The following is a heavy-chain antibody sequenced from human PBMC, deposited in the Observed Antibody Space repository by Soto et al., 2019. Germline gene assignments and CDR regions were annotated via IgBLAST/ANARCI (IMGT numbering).Heavy chain of an antibody. V-gene: IGHV1-2*02. Sequence: QVRLVQSGADVQRPGASMNISCQASGYQFTGSYLHWVRRAPGHGLQWMGMINPDTGSTTYAETFQERVTMTTDKSAGTVFLGLGRLTSDDTATYYSARQNCSGTSCYWYFDFWGQGTFVSVSS. CDR1: GYQFTGSY. CDR3: ARQNCSGTSCYWYFDF. J-gene: IGHJ4*02. CDR2: INPDTGST. D-gene: IGHD2-2*01.